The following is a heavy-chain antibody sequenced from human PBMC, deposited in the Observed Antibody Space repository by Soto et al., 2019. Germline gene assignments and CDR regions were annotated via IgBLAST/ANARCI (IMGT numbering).Heavy chain of an antibody. Sequence: NPGGSLRLSCAASGFTFSSYSMNWVRQAPGKGLEWVSSISSSSSYIYYADSVKGRFTISRDNAKNSLYLQMNSLRAEDTAVYYCARDSSGSAAFDIWGQGTMVTVSS. D-gene: IGHD3-10*01. V-gene: IGHV3-21*01. CDR2: ISSSSSYI. CDR1: GFTFSSYS. CDR3: ARDSSGSAAFDI. J-gene: IGHJ3*02.